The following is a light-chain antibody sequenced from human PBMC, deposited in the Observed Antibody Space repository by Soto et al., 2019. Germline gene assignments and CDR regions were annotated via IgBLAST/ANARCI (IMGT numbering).Light chain of an antibody. CDR1: ISNIGGNT. J-gene: IGLJ2*01. Sequence: QSVLTQPPSASGTPGRRVTISCSGSISNIGGNTVNWYQQLPGTAPKLLMYTNNQRPSGVPDRFSGSKSGTSASLAISGLQSEDEADYYCAAWDDSLNGVVFGGGTQLTVL. CDR2: TNN. CDR3: AAWDDSLNGVV. V-gene: IGLV1-44*01.